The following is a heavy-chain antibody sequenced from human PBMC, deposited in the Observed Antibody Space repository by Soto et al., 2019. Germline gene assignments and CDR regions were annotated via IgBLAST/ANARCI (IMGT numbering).Heavy chain of an antibody. Sequence: EVQLLESGGALVQPGGSLRLSCAASGVFFSNYHMSWVRQSPGKGLQWVAAISGGGDSTYYADSVKGRFTNSRDNSENALWLRMVSLRAGHAALYYCVKFGGAAAHPTFYYVLDVWGQGTTVTVSS. CDR3: VKFGGAAAHPTFYYVLDV. CDR1: GVFFSNYH. V-gene: IGHV3-23*01. J-gene: IGHJ6*02. CDR2: ISGGGDST. D-gene: IGHD3-16*01.